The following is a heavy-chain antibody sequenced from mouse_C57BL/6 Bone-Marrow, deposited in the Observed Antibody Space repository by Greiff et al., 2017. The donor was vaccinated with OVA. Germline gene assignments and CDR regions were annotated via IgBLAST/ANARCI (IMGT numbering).Heavy chain of an antibody. Sequence: VQLQQSGAELVKPGASVKLSCKASGYTFTSYWMHWVKQRPGQGLEWIGMIHPNSGSTNYNEKFKSKATLTVDKSSSTAYMQLSSLTSEDSAVYYCARPTLGCLLRDYYAMDYWGQGTSVTVSS. CDR2: IHPNSGST. CDR3: ARPTLGCLLRDYYAMDY. CDR1: GYTFTSYW. V-gene: IGHV1-64*01. J-gene: IGHJ4*01. D-gene: IGHD3-1*01.